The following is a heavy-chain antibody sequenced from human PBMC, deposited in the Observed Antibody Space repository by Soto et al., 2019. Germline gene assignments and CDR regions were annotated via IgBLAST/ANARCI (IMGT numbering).Heavy chain of an antibody. CDR1: GFAFSSHS. Sequence: VQLLESGGDLVHPGGSLRLSCAASGFAFSSHSMSWVRQAPERGLEWVSGISDGGDLTYNADSVKGRFTISRDNSKNILFLQMNSLRAEDTALYYCARRAFGSSRSFDLWGQGTMVTVSS. CDR2: ISDGGDLT. CDR3: ARRAFGSSRSFDL. D-gene: IGHD6-6*01. V-gene: IGHV3-23*01. J-gene: IGHJ3*01.